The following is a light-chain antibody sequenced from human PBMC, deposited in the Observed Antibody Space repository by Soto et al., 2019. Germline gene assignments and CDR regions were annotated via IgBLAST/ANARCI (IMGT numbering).Light chain of an antibody. CDR1: SSDVGGYNY. J-gene: IGLJ7*01. Sequence: QSALTQPRSGSGSPGQSVTISCTGTSSDVGGYNYVSWYQQHPGKAPKLMIYDVSKRPSGVPDRFSGSKSGNTDSLTISVLQADDEAEYYCCSSAGTYTSVFGGGTQLTVL. CDR2: DVS. CDR3: CSSAGTYTSV. V-gene: IGLV2-11*01.